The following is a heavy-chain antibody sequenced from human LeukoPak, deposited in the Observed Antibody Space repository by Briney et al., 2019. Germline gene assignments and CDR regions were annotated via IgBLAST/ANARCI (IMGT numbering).Heavy chain of an antibody. CDR1: GYTFTSYD. V-gene: IGHV1-8*01. CDR3: ARFGVVVPAASYGMDV. D-gene: IGHD2-2*01. J-gene: IGHJ6*02. Sequence: ASVKVSRKASGYTFTSYDINWVRQATGQGLEWVGWMNPNSGNTGYAQKFQGRVTMTRNTSISTAYMELGSVRSEDTGVYYCARFGVVVPAASYGMDVWGQGTTVTVSS. CDR2: MNPNSGNT.